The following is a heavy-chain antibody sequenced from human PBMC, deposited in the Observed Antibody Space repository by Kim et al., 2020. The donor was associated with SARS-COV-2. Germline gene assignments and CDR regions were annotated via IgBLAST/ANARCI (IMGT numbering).Heavy chain of an antibody. CDR3: AKVQKGLLGFLFDY. V-gene: IGHV3-23*03. Sequence: GGSLRLSCAASGFTFSSYAMSWVRQAPGKGLEWVSVIYSGGSSTYYADSVKGRFTISRDNSKNTLYLQMNSLRAEDTAVYYCAKVQKGLLGFLFDYWGQGTLVTVSS. CDR2: IYSGGSST. J-gene: IGHJ4*02. CDR1: GFTFSSYA. D-gene: IGHD1-26*01.